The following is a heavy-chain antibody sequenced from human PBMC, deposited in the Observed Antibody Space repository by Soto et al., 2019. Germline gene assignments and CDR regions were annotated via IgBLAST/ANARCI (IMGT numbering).Heavy chain of an antibody. CDR2: ISGSGVDT. D-gene: IGHD2-2*01. Sequence: EVPLLESGGGLVQPGGSLRLSCAASGFTFRNYPMTWVRQAPGKGLDWVSTISGSGVDTYYPNSVEGRVTISRDNSKNTLYLQINSLRAEDTAVYYCAKGGLLPRANRWFWGQGTLVTVSS. V-gene: IGHV3-23*01. CDR3: AKGGLLPRANRWF. CDR1: GFTFRNYP. J-gene: IGHJ4*02.